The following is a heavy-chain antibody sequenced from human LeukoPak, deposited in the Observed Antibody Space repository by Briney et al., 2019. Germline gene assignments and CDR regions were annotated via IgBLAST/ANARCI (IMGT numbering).Heavy chain of an antibody. Sequence: SETLSLTCIVSGGSISSSRFHWGWIRQPPGKGLEWIGTIYYSGSTYYNPSLKSRVTISADTSKNQFSLNLSSVTAADMGVYYCARHVSSDLRIVVVTSDWYFDRWGRGTLVTVSS. CDR1: GGSISSSRFH. CDR3: ARHVSSDLRIVVVTSDWYFDR. CDR2: IYYSGST. V-gene: IGHV4-39*01. J-gene: IGHJ2*01. D-gene: IGHD2-21*02.